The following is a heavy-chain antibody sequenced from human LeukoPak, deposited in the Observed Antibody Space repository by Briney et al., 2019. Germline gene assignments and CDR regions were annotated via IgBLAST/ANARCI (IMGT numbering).Heavy chain of an antibody. CDR2: IYNSGST. V-gene: IGHV4-31*03. D-gene: IGHD2-15*01. J-gene: IGHJ4*02. Sequence: SETLSLTCTVSGGSISSGGSYWSWLRQHPGKGLEWIGYIYNSGSTYYNPSLKSRVTISADTSKDQFSLKLSSVTAADTAVYYCARDCSGGTCDGPYWGQGTLVTVSS. CDR1: GGSISSGGSY. CDR3: ARDCSGGTCDGPY.